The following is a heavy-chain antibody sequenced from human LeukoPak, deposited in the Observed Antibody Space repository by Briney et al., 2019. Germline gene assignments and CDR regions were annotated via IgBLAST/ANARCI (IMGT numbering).Heavy chain of an antibody. J-gene: IGHJ6*02. V-gene: IGHV3-30-3*01. CDR3: ASGYYDILTGYLYYGMDV. Sequence: GGSLRLSCAASGFTFSSYAMHWVRQAPGKGLEWVAVISYDGSNKYYADSVKGRFTISRDNSKNTLYLQMNSLRAEDTAVYYCASGYYDILTGYLYYGMDVWGQGTTVTVSS. D-gene: IGHD3-9*01. CDR1: GFTFSSYA. CDR2: ISYDGSNK.